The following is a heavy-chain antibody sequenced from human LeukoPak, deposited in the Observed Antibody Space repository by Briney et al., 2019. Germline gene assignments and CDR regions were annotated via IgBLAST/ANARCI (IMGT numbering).Heavy chain of an antibody. CDR3: ARDQLGGVLRFLEWETRFDY. CDR2: ISAYNGNT. CDR1: GYTFTSYG. J-gene: IGHJ4*02. Sequence: ASVKVSCKASGYTFTSYGISWVRQAPGQGLEWMGWISAYNGNTNYAQKLQGRVTMTTDTSTSTAYMELRSLRSDDTAVYYCARDQLGGVLRFLEWETRFDYWGQGTLVTVSS. D-gene: IGHD3-3*01. V-gene: IGHV1-18*01.